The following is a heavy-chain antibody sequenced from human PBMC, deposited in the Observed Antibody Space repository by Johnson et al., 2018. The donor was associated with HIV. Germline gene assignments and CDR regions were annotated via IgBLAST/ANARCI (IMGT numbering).Heavy chain of an antibody. CDR3: AKDERAAAGTRGLDAFDV. Sequence: VESGGAVVRPGGSLRLSCAASGFNFDDHGMSWVRPAPGKGLEWVSGIKWNGGSTGYADSVKGRFTISMDNSKNTLYLQMNSLRAEDTAVYYCAKDERAAAGTRGLDAFDVWGQGTVVTVSS. CDR1: GFNFDDHG. D-gene: IGHD6-13*01. V-gene: IGHV3-20*04. J-gene: IGHJ3*01. CDR2: IKWNGGST.